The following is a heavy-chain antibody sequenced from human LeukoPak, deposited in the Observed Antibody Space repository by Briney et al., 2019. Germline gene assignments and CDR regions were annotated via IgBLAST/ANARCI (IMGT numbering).Heavy chain of an antibody. CDR2: IYTSGST. J-gene: IGHJ6*03. CDR3: ASTLETGCSGGSCYSNYYYYMDV. D-gene: IGHD2-15*01. CDR1: GGPLSSYY. Sequence: SETLSLTCTVSGGPLSSYYWSWIRQPAGKGLEWIGRIYTSGSTNYNPSLKSRVTMSVDTSKNQFSLKLSSVTAADTAVYYCASTLETGCSGGSCYSNYYYYMDVWGKGTTVTVSS. V-gene: IGHV4-4*07.